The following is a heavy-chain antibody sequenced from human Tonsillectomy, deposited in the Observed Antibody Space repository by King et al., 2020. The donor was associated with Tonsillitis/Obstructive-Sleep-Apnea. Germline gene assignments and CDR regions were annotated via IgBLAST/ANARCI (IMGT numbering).Heavy chain of an antibody. CDR3: ARVRCSSTSCHLLVDY. D-gene: IGHD2-2*01. Sequence: VQLVESGGGLVKPGGSLRLSCAASGFTFSDYFMTWIRQAPGKGLEWFSYISSGSSYTKYADSVKGRFTISRDNAKNSLYLQLNSLRAEDTAVYYCARVRCSSTSCHLLVDYWGQGTLGTVSS. V-gene: IGHV3-11*05. CDR1: GFTFSDYF. J-gene: IGHJ4*02. CDR2: ISSGSSYT.